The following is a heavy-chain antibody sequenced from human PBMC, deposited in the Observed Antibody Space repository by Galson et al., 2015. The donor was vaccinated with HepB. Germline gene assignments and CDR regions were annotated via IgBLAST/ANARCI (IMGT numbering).Heavy chain of an antibody. V-gene: IGHV4-34*01. D-gene: IGHD6-13*01. CDR2: INHSGST. J-gene: IGHJ3*02. CDR3: ARGARQQVEQDDAFDI. Sequence: ETLSLTCAVYGGSFSGYYWNWIRHPPVRGLEWIGEINHSGSTNYTPSLKSRVTISVDTSKNQFSLKLSSVTAADTAVYYCARGARQQVEQDDAFDIWGQGTMVTVSS. CDR1: GGSFSGYY.